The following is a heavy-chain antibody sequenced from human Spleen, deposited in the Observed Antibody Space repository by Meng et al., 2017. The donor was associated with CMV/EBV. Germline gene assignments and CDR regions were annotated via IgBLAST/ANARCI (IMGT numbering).Heavy chain of an antibody. Sequence: ASVKVSCKASGYTFTSYGISWVRQAPGQGLEWMGWISAYNGNTNYAQKLQGRVTMTTDTSTSTAYMDLRSLRSDDTAVYYCARASREYSSSLRPSGWSHFDYWGQGTLVTVSS. CDR1: GYTFTSYG. J-gene: IGHJ4*02. V-gene: IGHV1-18*01. D-gene: IGHD6-6*01. CDR2: ISAYNGNT. CDR3: ARASREYSSSLRPSGWSHFDY.